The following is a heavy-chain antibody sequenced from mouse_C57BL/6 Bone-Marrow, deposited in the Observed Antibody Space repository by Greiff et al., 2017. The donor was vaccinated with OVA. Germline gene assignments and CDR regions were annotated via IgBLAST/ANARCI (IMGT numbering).Heavy chain of an antibody. J-gene: IGHJ2*01. D-gene: IGHD1-2*01. CDR3: TTGERLDY. Sequence: VQLQQSGAELVRPGASVKLSCTASGFNIKDDYMHWVKQRPEKGLEWIGWIDPENGDTEYASKFQGKATISADTSSNAAYLQLSSLTSEDTAVYYCTTGERLDYWGQGTTLTVSS. CDR2: IDPENGDT. CDR1: GFNIKDDY. V-gene: IGHV14-4*01.